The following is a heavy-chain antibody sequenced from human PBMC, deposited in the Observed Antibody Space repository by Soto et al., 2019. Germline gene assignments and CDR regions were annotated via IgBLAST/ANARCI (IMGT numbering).Heavy chain of an antibody. CDR3: AKDRIRIAAPNRRSDWFDP. CDR2: ISGSGGST. Sequence: EVQLLESGGGLVQPGGSLRLSCAASGFTFSSYAMSWVRQAPGKGLEWVSAISGSGGSTYYADSVKGRFTISRDNSKNTLYLQMNSLRAEDTAVYYCAKDRIRIAAPNRRSDWFDPWGQGTLVTVSS. D-gene: IGHD6-13*01. V-gene: IGHV3-23*01. J-gene: IGHJ5*02. CDR1: GFTFSSYA.